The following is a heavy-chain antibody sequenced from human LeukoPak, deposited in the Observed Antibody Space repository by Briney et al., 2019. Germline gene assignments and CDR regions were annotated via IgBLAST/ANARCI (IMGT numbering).Heavy chain of an antibody. CDR2: MNPNSGNT. Sequence: ASVKVSCKASGYTFTSYDINWVRQATGQGLEWMGWMNPNSGNTGYAQKFQGRVTMTKNTSISTAYMELSSLRSEDTAVYYCARAIRRAEAFDIWGQGTVVTVSS. V-gene: IGHV1-8*01. D-gene: IGHD3-3*02. J-gene: IGHJ3*02. CDR1: GYTFTSYD. CDR3: ARAIRRAEAFDI.